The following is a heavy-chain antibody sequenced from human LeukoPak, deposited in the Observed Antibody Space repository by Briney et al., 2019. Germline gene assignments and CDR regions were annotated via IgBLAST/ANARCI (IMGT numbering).Heavy chain of an antibody. D-gene: IGHD3-16*02. CDR2: ITSSGSST. J-gene: IGHJ4*02. Sequence: GGSLRLSCSASGFIFYSYAMHWVRQAPGRGLEFVAAITSSGSSTFHANSVKGRFTISRDNSKNTLYLQMGSLRPEDMAVYFCTRGPGYDYVWGTYRADYWGQGTLVTVSS. V-gene: IGHV3-64*01. CDR3: TRGPGYDYVWGTYRADY. CDR1: GFIFYSYA.